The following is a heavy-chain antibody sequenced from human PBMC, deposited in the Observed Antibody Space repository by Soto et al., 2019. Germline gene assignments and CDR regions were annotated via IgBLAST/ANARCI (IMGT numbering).Heavy chain of an antibody. CDR2: ISGSGGST. Sequence: PGGSLRLSCAASGLTFSSSAMSWVRQAPGKGLEWVSAISGSGGSTYYADSVKGRFTISRDNSKNTLYLQMNSLRAEDTAVYYCAVTMIVVVITTPRRPFDYWGQGTLVTVSS. CDR1: GLTFSSSA. V-gene: IGHV3-23*01. D-gene: IGHD3-22*01. J-gene: IGHJ4*02. CDR3: AVTMIVVVITTPRRPFDY.